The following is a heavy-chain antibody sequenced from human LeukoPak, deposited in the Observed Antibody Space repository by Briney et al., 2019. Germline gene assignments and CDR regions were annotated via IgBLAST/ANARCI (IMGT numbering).Heavy chain of an antibody. Sequence: ASVKVSCKASGYTFTSYGINWVRQATGQGLEWMRWMNPNSGYTGFAQKFQGRVTITRNTSISTAYMELSSLRSEDTAVYYCARGERDDYSKNFDYWGQGTLVTVSS. CDR2: MNPNSGYT. CDR3: ARGERDDYSKNFDY. D-gene: IGHD4-11*01. J-gene: IGHJ4*02. V-gene: IGHV1-8*03. CDR1: GYTFTSYG.